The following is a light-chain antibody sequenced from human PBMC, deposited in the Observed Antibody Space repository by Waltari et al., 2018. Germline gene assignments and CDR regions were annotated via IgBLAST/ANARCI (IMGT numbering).Light chain of an antibody. V-gene: IGLV2-23*02. CDR2: EIR. J-gene: IGLJ1*01. CDR1: NSNVDILHL. Sequence: QSALTQPASVSGSPGQSITISCTAVNSNVDILHLVSWSQHHPGRNPRLLTYEIRQRPSGISNRFSGSKSGNTASLTISGLQPEDEADYFCCSFAGYGIYVFGSGTQVSVL. CDR3: CSFAGYGIYV.